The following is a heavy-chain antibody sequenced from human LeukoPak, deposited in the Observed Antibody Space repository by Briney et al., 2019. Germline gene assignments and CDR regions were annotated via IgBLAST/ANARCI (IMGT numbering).Heavy chain of an antibody. Sequence: GGSLRLSCAASGFTFSSYGMHWVRQAPGKGLEWVAVISYDGSNKYYADSVKGRFTISRDNSKNTLYLQMNSLRAEDTAVYYCVRPKRVGAHQVRDAFDIWGQGTMVTVSS. D-gene: IGHD1-26*01. CDR1: GFTFSSYG. V-gene: IGHV3-30*03. CDR2: ISYDGSNK. J-gene: IGHJ3*02. CDR3: VRPKRVGAHQVRDAFDI.